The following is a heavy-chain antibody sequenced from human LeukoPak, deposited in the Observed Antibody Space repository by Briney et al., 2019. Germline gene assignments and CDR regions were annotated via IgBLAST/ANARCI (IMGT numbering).Heavy chain of an antibody. V-gene: IGHV2-5*02. J-gene: IGHJ5*02. CDR1: GFSLSTSGVG. D-gene: IGHD3-3*01. Sequence: ESGPTLVKPTQTLTLTCTFSGFSLSTSGVGVGWIRQPPGKALEWLALIYWDDDKRYSPSLKSRLTITKDTSKNQVVLTMTNMDPVDTATYYCAHRRIRVVTAEPNWFDPWGQGTLVTVSS. CDR2: IYWDDDK. CDR3: AHRRIRVVTAEPNWFDP.